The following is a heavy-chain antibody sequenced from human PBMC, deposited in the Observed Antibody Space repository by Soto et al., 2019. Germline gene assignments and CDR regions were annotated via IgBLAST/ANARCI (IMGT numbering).Heavy chain of an antibody. V-gene: IGHV4-31*03. CDR2: IYYSGST. CDR1: GGSISSGGYY. CDR3: ARGSYYDSSGLLDY. Sequence: SETLSLTCTVSGGSISSGGYYWSWIRQHPGKGLEWIGYIYYSGSTYYNPSLKSRVTISVDISKNQFSLKLSSVTAADTAVYYCARGSYYDSSGLLDYWGQGTLVTVSS. D-gene: IGHD3-22*01. J-gene: IGHJ4*02.